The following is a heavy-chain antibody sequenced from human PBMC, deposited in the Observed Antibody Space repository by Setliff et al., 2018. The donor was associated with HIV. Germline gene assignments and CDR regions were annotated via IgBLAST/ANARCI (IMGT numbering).Heavy chain of an antibody. CDR3: ATGEMATTRGWFFDN. D-gene: IGHD3-16*01. CDR1: GGTLSSHA. V-gene: IGHV1-69*13. CDR2: IIPIFDSA. Sequence: SVKVSCKASGGTLSSHAISWVRQAPGQGLEWMGGIIPIFDSANHAQKFKDRVTITADESTNTVYMELSSLRSEDTAVYYCATGEMATTRGWFFDNWGQGTLVTVSS. J-gene: IGHJ4*02.